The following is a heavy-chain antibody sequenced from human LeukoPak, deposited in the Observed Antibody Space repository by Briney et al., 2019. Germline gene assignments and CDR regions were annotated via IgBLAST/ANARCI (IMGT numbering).Heavy chain of an antibody. V-gene: IGHV1-18*01. CDR1: GYTFTSYG. CDR2: ISAYNGNT. J-gene: IGHJ6*02. Sequence: ASVKVSCKASGYTFTSYGISWVRQAPGQGLEWMGWISAYNGNTNYAQKLQGRVTMTTDTSTSTAYMELRSLRSDDTAVYYCARAEVRGVIISRRHSRGMDVWGQGTTVTVSS. D-gene: IGHD3-10*01. CDR3: ARAEVRGVIISRRHSRGMDV.